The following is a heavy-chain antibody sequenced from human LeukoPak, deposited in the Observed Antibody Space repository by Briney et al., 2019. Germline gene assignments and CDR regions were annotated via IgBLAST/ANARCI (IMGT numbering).Heavy chain of an antibody. Sequence: SETLSLTCTVSGGSISSSSYYWSWIRQPPGKGLEWIGYIYYSGSTNYNPSLKSRVTISVDTSKNQFSLKLSSVTAADTAVYYCARVSRYYYNSSGYYGRSDYYGMDVWGQGTTVTVSS. D-gene: IGHD3-22*01. CDR3: ARVSRYYYNSSGYYGRSDYYGMDV. CDR2: IYYSGST. CDR1: GGSISSSSYY. J-gene: IGHJ6*02. V-gene: IGHV4-61*01.